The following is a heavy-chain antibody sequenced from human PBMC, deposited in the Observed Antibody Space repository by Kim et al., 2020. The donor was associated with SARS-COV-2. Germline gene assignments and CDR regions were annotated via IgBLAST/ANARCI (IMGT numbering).Heavy chain of an antibody. D-gene: IGHD6-13*01. CDR3: ARRIAAATSCFDY. V-gene: IGHV1-8*01. J-gene: IGHJ4*02. Sequence: YAQKFQGRVTMTRNTSISTAYMELSSLRSEDTAVYYCARRIAAATSCFDYWGQGTLVTVSS.